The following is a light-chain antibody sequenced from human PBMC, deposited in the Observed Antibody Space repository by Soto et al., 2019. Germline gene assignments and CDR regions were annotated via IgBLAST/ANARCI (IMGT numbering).Light chain of an antibody. CDR1: ETVDSN. CDR2: GAF. V-gene: IGKV3-15*01. CDR3: QQYNNWPWT. J-gene: IGKJ1*01. Sequence: EIVITQSPGTLSFSAGXWASLSXXASETVDSNVAWYQLKPGQAPRLLIHGAFTRVTGVPARFSGSGSGTEFTLTISSLQSEDFAVYYCQQYNNWPWTFGQGTKVDIK.